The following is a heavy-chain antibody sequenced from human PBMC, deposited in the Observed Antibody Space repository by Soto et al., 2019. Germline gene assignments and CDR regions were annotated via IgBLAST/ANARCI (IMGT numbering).Heavy chain of an antibody. Sequence: QVQLVQSGAEVKKPGSSVKVSCKASGGTFSSYAISWVRQAPGQGLEWMGGIIPIFGTANYAQKFQGRVTITADESTSTAYMELSSLRTEDTAVYYCARELGEEEWGGNWFDPWGQGTLVTVSS. J-gene: IGHJ5*02. V-gene: IGHV1-69*01. CDR2: IIPIFGTA. CDR1: GGTFSSYA. D-gene: IGHD3-16*01. CDR3: ARELGEEEWGGNWFDP.